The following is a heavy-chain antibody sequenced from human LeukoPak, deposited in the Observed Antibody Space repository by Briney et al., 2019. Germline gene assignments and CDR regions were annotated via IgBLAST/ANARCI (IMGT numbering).Heavy chain of an antibody. CDR1: GFTFSSYA. J-gene: IGHJ5*02. D-gene: IGHD2-2*02. CDR3: TKTAPAAIYWFDP. Sequence: GGSLRLSCAASGFTFSSYAMTWVRQAPEKGLEWVSAISGSGGSTYYADSVKSRFTISRDNSKNTLYLQMNSLRAEDTAVYYCTKTAPAAIYWFDPWSQGTLVTVSS. V-gene: IGHV3-23*01. CDR2: ISGSGGST.